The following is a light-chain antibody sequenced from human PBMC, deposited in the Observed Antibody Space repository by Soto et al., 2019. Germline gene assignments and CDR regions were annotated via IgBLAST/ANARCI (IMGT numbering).Light chain of an antibody. J-gene: IGKJ3*01. CDR2: KAS. Sequence: IQMTQSPPTLSASVGDRVTITCRASQSVSSRLAWYQQKPGKAPNLLIYKASSLENGVPSRFSGSGSGTEFTLTISRLQPDDFATYYYQQDDSYSSFGPGTIVDIK. CDR1: QSVSSR. CDR3: QQDDSYSS. V-gene: IGKV1-5*03.